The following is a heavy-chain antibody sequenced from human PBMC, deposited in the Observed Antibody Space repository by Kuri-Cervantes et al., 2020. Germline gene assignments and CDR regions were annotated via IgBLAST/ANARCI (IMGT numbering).Heavy chain of an antibody. V-gene: IGHV3-30-3*01. CDR3: ARGLSGQGHCSGGSCHQFDY. CDR1: GFTFSSYA. D-gene: IGHD2-15*01. CDR2: ISYDGSNK. Sequence: GGSLRLSCAASGFTFSSYAMHWVRQAPGKGLEWVAAISYDGSNKYYADSVKGRFTISRDNSKNTLYLQMNSLRAEDTAVYYCARGLSGQGHCSGGSCHQFDYWGQGTLVTVSS. J-gene: IGHJ4*02.